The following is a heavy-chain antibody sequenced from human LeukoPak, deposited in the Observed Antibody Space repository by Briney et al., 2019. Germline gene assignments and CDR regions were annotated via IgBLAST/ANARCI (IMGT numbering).Heavy chain of an antibody. J-gene: IGHJ5*02. V-gene: IGHV4-59*01. CDR3: ARGGAGSCGGACYLNWFDP. Sequence: SETLSLTCTVSGDSISSYYWSWIRQPPGKGLEWIGYIYYSGSTNYNPSLKSRVTISVDTSKNQFSLKLSSVTAADTAVYYCARGGAGSCGGACYLNWFDPWGQGTLVTVSS. CDR1: GDSISSYY. D-gene: IGHD2-21*02. CDR2: IYYSGST.